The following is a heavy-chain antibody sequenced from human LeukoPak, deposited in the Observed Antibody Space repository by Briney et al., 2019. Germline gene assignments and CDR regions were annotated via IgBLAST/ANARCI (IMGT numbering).Heavy chain of an antibody. CDR1: GFTFSSYW. CDR3: ARDQYSSGWYGGSYFDY. V-gene: IGHV3-7*01. Sequence: GGSLTLSCAASGFTFSSYWMSWVRQAPGKGLEWVANIKQDGSEKYYVDSVKGRFTISRDNAKNSLYLQMNSLRAEDTAVYYCARDQYSSGWYGGSYFDYWGQGTLVTVSS. CDR2: IKQDGSEK. J-gene: IGHJ4*02. D-gene: IGHD6-19*01.